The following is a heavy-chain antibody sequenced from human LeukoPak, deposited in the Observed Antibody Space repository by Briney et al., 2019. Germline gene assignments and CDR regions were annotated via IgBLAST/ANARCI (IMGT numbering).Heavy chain of an antibody. CDR1: GGSFSGYY. J-gene: IGHJ4*02. CDR2: INHSGST. Sequence: SETLSLTCAVYGGSFSGYYWSWIRQTPGKGLEWIGEINHSGSTNYNPSLKSRVTISVDTSKNQFFLKLSSVTAADTAVYYCARWVTGLDYWGQGTLVTVSS. CDR3: ARWVTGLDY. V-gene: IGHV4-34*01. D-gene: IGHD2-21*02.